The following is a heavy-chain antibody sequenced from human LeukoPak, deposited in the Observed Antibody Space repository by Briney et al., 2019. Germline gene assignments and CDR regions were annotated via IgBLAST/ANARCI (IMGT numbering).Heavy chain of an antibody. D-gene: IGHD2-2*01. J-gene: IGHJ1*01. V-gene: IGHV1-18*01. Sequence: ASVKVSCKASGYTFTSYGISWVGQAPGQGLEGMGWMRAYNANTTYAPKLQARVTMTTDTSPSTAYMELRSLRSDDTAVYYCARAGYCSSTSCYSEYFQHWGQGTLVTVSS. CDR2: MRAYNANT. CDR3: ARAGYCSSTSCYSEYFQH. CDR1: GYTFTSYG.